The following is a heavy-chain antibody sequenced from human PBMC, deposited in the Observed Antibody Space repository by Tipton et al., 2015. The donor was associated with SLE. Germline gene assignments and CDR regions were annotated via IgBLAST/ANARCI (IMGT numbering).Heavy chain of an antibody. CDR3: ARTPGGNWFYYYGMDV. CDR1: GGSISSGGYY. Sequence: TLSLTCTVSGGSISSGGYYWSWIRQHPGKGLECLGYVHYSGSADYNPSLKSRVTISVDTSKNQFSLKLSSVAAADTAVYYCARTPGGNWFYYYGMDVWGQGTTVTVSS. CDR2: VHYSGSA. D-gene: IGHD4-23*01. J-gene: IGHJ6*02. V-gene: IGHV4-61*08.